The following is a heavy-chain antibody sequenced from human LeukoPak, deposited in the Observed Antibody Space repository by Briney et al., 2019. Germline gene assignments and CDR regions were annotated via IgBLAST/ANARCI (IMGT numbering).Heavy chain of an antibody. D-gene: IGHD6-19*01. CDR2: INPSGGST. V-gene: IGHV1-46*01. CDR1: GYTFTSYY. Sequence: EASVKVSCKASGYTFTSYYMHWVRQAPGQGLEWMGIINPSGGSTSYAQKFQGRVTMTIDTSTSTAYMELRSLRSDDTAIYYCARDRSSGWYSGTHWFDPWGQGTLVTVSS. J-gene: IGHJ5*02. CDR3: ARDRSSGWYSGTHWFDP.